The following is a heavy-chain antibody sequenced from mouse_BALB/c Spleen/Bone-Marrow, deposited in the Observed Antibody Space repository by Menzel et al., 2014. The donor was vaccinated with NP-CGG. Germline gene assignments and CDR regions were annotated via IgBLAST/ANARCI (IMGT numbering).Heavy chain of an antibody. J-gene: IGHJ4*01. D-gene: IGHD2-1*01. CDR1: GFTFSSYT. CDR2: ISSGGSYT. V-gene: IGHV5-6-4*01. Sequence: EVKLVESGGGLVKPGGSLKLSCAASGFTFSSYTMSWVRQTPEKRLEWVATISSGGSYTYYPDSVKGRFAISRDNAMNTLYLQMSSLKSEDTAMYYCTRGGKGNYDYAMDYWGQGTSVTVSS. CDR3: TRGGKGNYDYAMDY.